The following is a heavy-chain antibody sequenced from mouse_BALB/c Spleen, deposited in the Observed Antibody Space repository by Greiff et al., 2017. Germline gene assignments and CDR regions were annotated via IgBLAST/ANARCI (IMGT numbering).Heavy chain of an antibody. D-gene: IGHD2-14*01. CDR1: GFNIKDTY. J-gene: IGHJ2*01. CDR2: IDPANGNT. Sequence: EVQLQQSGAELVKPGASVKLSCTASGFNIKDTYMHWVKQRPEQGLEWIGRIDPANGNTKYDPKFQGKATITADTSSNTAYLQLSSLTSEDTAVYYCARSKGFYYRYDDGEVLFDYWGQGTTLTVSS. CDR3: ARSKGFYYRYDDGEVLFDY. V-gene: IGHV14-3*02.